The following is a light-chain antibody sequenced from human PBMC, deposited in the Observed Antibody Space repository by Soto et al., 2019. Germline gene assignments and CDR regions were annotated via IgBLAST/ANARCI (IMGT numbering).Light chain of an antibody. CDR2: AAS. CDR3: QQSGDTPPWT. J-gene: IGKJ1*01. Sequence: DIQMTQSPSSLSASVGDRVIITFRASQSIRKYLNWYQHKPGKVPTLLIYAASSLQSGVPSRLSGSGSGTEFTLTITSLQPEDFATYYCQQSGDTPPWTFGQGTKV. V-gene: IGKV1-39*01. CDR1: QSIRKY.